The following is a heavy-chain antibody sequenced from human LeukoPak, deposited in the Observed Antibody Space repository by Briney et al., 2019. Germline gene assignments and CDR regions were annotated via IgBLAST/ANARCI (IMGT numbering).Heavy chain of an antibody. J-gene: IGHJ6*03. D-gene: IGHD5-18*01. Sequence: SVKVSCKASGGTFSQYTISWVRQAPGQGLEWIGGIIPTFGRSNYAQKFQGRVTVTTDESTSTAYMELSSLGSEDTAVYYCARGNTAMATVYYYYMDVWGKGTTVTVSS. CDR3: ARGNTAMATVYYYYMDV. CDR2: IIPTFGRS. CDR1: GGTFSQYT. V-gene: IGHV1-69*05.